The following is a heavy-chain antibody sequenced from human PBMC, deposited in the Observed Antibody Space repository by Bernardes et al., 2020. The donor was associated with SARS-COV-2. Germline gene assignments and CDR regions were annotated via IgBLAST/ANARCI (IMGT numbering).Heavy chain of an antibody. D-gene: IGHD3-3*01. Sequence: SETLSLTCAVSGYSISSGYYWGWIRQPPGKGLEWIGSIYHSGSTYYNPSLKSRVTISVDTSKNQFSLKLSSVTAADTAVYYCAREGITIFGVATYNWFDPWGQGTLVTVSS. CDR1: GYSISSGYY. CDR3: AREGITIFGVATYNWFDP. V-gene: IGHV4-38-2*02. CDR2: IYHSGST. J-gene: IGHJ5*02.